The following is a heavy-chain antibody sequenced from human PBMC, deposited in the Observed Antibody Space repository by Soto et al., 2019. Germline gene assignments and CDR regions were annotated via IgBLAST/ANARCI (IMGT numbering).Heavy chain of an antibody. CDR1: GGSFSGYY. V-gene: IGHV4-34*01. D-gene: IGHD4-17*01. CDR3: ARVDRNDYE. CDR2: INHSGST. Sequence: QVQLQQWGAGLLKPSETLSLTCAVYGGSFSGYYWSWIRQPPGKGLEWIGEINHSGSTNYNPSLKXRXTIXVDTSKNQFSLKLSSVTAADTAVYYCARVDRNDYEWGQGTLVTVSS. J-gene: IGHJ4*02.